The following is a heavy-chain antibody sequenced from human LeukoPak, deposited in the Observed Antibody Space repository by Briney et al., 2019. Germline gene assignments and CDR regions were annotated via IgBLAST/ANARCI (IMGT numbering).Heavy chain of an antibody. CDR3: ARDQRGMRGIAARPGDASNYYYYMDV. CDR2: IIPIFGTA. V-gene: IGHV1-69*05. D-gene: IGHD6-6*01. CDR1: GGTFSSYA. J-gene: IGHJ6*03. Sequence: SVKVSCKACGGTFSSYAISWVRQAPGQGLEWMGGIIPIFGTANYAQKFQGRVTITTDESTSTAYMELSSLRSEDTAVYYCARDQRGMRGIAARPGDASNYYYYMDVWGKGTTVTVSS.